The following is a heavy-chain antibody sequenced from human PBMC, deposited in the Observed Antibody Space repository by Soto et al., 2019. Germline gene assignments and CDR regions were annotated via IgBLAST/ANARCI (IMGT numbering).Heavy chain of an antibody. Sequence: GGSLSLSRAASGFTFSDYYMSWLRPAPGKGLEGVSYISRSGSSIYYPDSVKGRFTISMDNAKNSHYLQMNSLSAETTVVYYCERERSSCAWFDPWGQGTLVTVSS. D-gene: IGHD6-13*01. CDR3: ERERSSCAWFDP. J-gene: IGHJ5*02. CDR1: GFTFSDYY. V-gene: IGHV3-11*01. CDR2: ISRSGSSI.